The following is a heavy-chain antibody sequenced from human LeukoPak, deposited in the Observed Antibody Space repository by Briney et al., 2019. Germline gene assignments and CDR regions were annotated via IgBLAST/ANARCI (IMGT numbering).Heavy chain of an antibody. Sequence: SETLSLTCAVYGGSFSGYYWSWIRQPPGKGLEWIGEINHSGSTNYNPSLKSRVTISVDTSKNQFSLKLSSVTAADTAVYYCAREPYLRRIARYMDVWGKGTTVTVSS. D-gene: IGHD6-13*01. CDR3: AREPYLRRIARYMDV. J-gene: IGHJ6*03. CDR1: GGSFSGYY. CDR2: INHSGST. V-gene: IGHV4-34*01.